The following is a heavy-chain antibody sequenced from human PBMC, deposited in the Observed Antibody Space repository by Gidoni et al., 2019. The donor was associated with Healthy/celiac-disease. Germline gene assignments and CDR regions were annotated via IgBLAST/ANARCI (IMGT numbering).Heavy chain of an antibody. D-gene: IGHD2-21*02. Sequence: QLQLQESGPGLVKPSATLSLTCTVSAGSLSSSSYYWGWIRQPPGNGLEWIGSIYYSGSTYYNPSLKSRVTISVDTSKNQFSLKLSSVTAADTAVYYCATPMTHGMDVWGQGTTVTVSS. CDR1: AGSLSSSSYY. J-gene: IGHJ6*02. CDR3: ATPMTHGMDV. CDR2: IYYSGST. V-gene: IGHV4-39*01.